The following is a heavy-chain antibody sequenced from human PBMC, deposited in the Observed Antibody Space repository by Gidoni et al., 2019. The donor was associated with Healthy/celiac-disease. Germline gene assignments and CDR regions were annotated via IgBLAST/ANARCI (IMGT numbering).Heavy chain of an antibody. J-gene: IGHJ4*02. CDR1: GFSLSTSGMR. Sequence: ALVKPTQTLTLTCTFSGFSLSTSGMRVSWIRQPPGKALEWLARIDWDDDKFYSTSLKTRLTISKDTSKNQVVLTMTNMDPVDTATYYCARDNGRFPFYYFDYWGQGTLVTVSS. D-gene: IGHD2-8*01. CDR2: IDWDDDK. CDR3: ARDNGRFPFYYFDY. V-gene: IGHV2-70*04.